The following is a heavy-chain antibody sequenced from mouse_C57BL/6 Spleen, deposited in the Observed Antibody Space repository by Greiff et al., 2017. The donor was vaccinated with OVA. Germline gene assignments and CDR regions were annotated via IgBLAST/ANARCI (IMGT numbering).Heavy chain of an antibody. CDR3: ASAPITTLARYFDV. D-gene: IGHD1-1*01. V-gene: IGHV1-64*01. Sequence: QVQLQQPGAELVKPGASVKLSCKASGYTFTSYWMHWVKQRPGQGLEWIGMIHPNSGSTKYNEKFKSKATLTVDKSSSTAYMQLSSLTSEVSSVYSGASAPITTLARYFDVWGTGTTVTVSS. J-gene: IGHJ1*03. CDR1: GYTFTSYW. CDR2: IHPNSGST.